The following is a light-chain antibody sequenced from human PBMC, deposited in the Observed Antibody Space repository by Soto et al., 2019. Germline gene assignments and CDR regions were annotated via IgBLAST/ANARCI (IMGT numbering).Light chain of an antibody. J-gene: IGLJ1*01. CDR2: GNT. CDR3: QSFDSSLSGSV. CDR1: SSNIGAGYD. Sequence: QSVLTQPPSVSAAPGQRVTISCTGSSSNIGAGYDVHWYQQLPGTAPKVLIYGNTNRPSGVPDRFSGSQSGTSASLAITGLQAEDEADYYCQSFDSSLSGSVFGTGTKVTVL. V-gene: IGLV1-40*01.